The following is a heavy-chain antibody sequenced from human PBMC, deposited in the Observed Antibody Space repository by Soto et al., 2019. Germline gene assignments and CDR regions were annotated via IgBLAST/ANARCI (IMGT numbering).Heavy chain of an antibody. CDR3: GRARIAVAGFGHFDY. CDR2: IYHSGST. V-gene: IGHV4-38-2*01. CDR1: DYSIISGYF. Sequence: SETLSLTCDVSDYSIISGYFWGWIRQPPGKGLEWIGNIYHSGSTFYNPSLKSRITMSVDTSKNQFSLKLTSVTAADTAVYYCGRARIAVAGFGHFDYWSQGTLVTVSS. J-gene: IGHJ4*02. D-gene: IGHD6-19*01.